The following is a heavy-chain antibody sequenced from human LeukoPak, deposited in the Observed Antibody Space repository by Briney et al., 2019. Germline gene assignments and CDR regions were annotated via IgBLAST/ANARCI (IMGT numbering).Heavy chain of an antibody. V-gene: IGHV4-4*09. Sequence: KSSETLSLTGTGSGFSVSSYYWAWIRQRPGMGLEWIGYLYTSGGTNDNPSLSSRITISEETSSTQFSLILSPMTDAAAAFYYSGRRHRFYYNMDVWGKGTTVTVSS. CDR2: LYTSGGT. J-gene: IGHJ6*03. CDR3: GRRHRFYYNMDV. CDR1: GFSVSSYY.